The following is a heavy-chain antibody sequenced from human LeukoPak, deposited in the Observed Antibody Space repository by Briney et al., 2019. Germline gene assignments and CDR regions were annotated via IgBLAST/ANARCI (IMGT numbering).Heavy chain of an antibody. J-gene: IGHJ4*02. CDR2: IYSGGST. V-gene: IGHV3-66*01. Sequence: GGSLRLSCAASGFTVSSNYMSWVRQAPGKGLEWVSVIYSGGSTYYADSVKGRFTISRDNSKNTLYLQVNSLRAEDTAVYYCARETGIAAALDYWGQGTLVTVSS. CDR1: GFTVSSNY. D-gene: IGHD6-13*01. CDR3: ARETGIAAALDY.